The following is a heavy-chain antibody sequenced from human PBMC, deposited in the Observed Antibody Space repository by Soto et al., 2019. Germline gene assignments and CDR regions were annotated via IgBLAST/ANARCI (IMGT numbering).Heavy chain of an antibody. CDR1: GFTFSSYG. CDR2: ISYDGSNK. V-gene: IGHV3-30*18. Sequence: GGSLRLSCAASGFTFSSYGMHWVRQAPGKGLEWVAVISYDGSNKYYADPVKGRFTISRDNSKNTLYLQMNSLRAEDTAVYYCANGVNYYDSSGYYSHDAFDIWGQGTMVT. D-gene: IGHD3-22*01. J-gene: IGHJ3*02. CDR3: ANGVNYYDSSGYYSHDAFDI.